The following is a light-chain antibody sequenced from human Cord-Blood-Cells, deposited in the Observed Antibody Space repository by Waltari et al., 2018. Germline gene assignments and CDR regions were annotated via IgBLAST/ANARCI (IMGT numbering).Light chain of an antibody. V-gene: IGKV3-11*01. CDR1: QSLSSY. J-gene: IGKJ4*01. CDR3: QQRSNWLT. Sequence: ELALTQSPATLSLSPGERATLSCRASQSLSSYLAWYQQKPGQAPRLLIYDASNRATGIPARFSGSGSGTDFTLTISSLEPEDFAVYYCQQRSNWLTFGGGTKVEIK. CDR2: DAS.